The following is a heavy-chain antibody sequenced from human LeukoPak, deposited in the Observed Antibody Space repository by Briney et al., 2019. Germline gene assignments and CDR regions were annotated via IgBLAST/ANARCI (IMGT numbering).Heavy chain of an antibody. CDR3: ASTSGYSYGYLYFDY. Sequence: SETLSLTCTVSGGSISSYYWSWIRQPPGKGLEWIGYIYYSGSTNYNPSLKSRVTISVDTSKDQFSLKLSSVTAADTAVYYCASTSGYSYGYLYFDYWGQGTLVTVSS. V-gene: IGHV4-59*01. CDR2: IYYSGST. J-gene: IGHJ4*02. CDR1: GGSISSYY. D-gene: IGHD5-18*01.